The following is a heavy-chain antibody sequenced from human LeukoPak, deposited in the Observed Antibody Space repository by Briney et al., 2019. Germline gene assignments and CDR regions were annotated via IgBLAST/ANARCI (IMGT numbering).Heavy chain of an antibody. CDR1: GYTFTGYY. D-gene: IGHD2-21*02. Sequence: ASVKVSCKASGYTFTGYYMHWVRQAPGQGLEWMGWINPNSGGTNYAQKFQGRVTMTRDTSISTAYMELSRLRSDDTAVYYCARGKTMVYCGGDCYRFDNWGQGTLVTVSS. V-gene: IGHV1-2*02. CDR3: ARGKTMVYCGGDCYRFDN. CDR2: INPNSGGT. J-gene: IGHJ4*02.